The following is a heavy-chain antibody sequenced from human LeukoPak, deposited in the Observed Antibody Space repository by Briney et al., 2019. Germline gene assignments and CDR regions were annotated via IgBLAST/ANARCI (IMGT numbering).Heavy chain of an antibody. CDR1: GFTFSDYY. CDR3: ARVAGDYLGVLTGYYGQNYFDY. CDR2: ISSSGSTI. D-gene: IGHD3-9*01. Sequence: GGSLRLSCAASGFTFSDYYMSWIRQAPGKGLEWVSYISSSGSTIYYADSVKGRFTISRDNAKNSLYLQMSSLRAEDTAVYYCARVAGDYLGVLTGYYGQNYFDYWGQGTLVTVSS. J-gene: IGHJ4*02. V-gene: IGHV3-11*01.